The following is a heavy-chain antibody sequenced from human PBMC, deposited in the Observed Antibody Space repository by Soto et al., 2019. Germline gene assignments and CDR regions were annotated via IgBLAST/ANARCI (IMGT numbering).Heavy chain of an antibody. CDR3: AKDKWELLGYYYGMDV. Sequence: EVQLVESGGGLVQPGRSLRLSCAASGFTFDDYAMHWVRQAPGKGLEWVSGISWNSGSIGYADSVKGRFTISRDNAKNSLYLQMNSLRAEDTALYYCAKDKWELLGYYYGMDVWGQGTTVTVSS. CDR1: GFTFDDYA. CDR2: ISWNSGSI. V-gene: IGHV3-9*01. D-gene: IGHD1-26*01. J-gene: IGHJ6*02.